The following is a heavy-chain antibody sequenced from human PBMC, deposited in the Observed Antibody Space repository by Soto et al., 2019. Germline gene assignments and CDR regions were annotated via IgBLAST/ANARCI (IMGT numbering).Heavy chain of an antibody. CDR1: GYTFTNYA. Sequence: SVKVSCKASGYTFTNYAISWVRQAPGQGLEWMGGIIPIFGTANYAQKFQGRVTITADESTSTAYMELSSLRSEDTAVYYCARGSRLGIAAAGTLDYWGQGTLVTVSS. D-gene: IGHD6-13*01. CDR2: IIPIFGTA. J-gene: IGHJ4*02. CDR3: ARGSRLGIAAAGTLDY. V-gene: IGHV1-69*13.